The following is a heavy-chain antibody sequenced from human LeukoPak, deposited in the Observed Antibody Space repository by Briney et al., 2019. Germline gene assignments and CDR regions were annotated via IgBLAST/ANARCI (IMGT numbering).Heavy chain of an antibody. CDR3: ARPDDYGGKPAAFDI. CDR1: GYTFITYW. Sequence: PGESLKISCKGSGYTFITYWIGWVRQMPGKGLEWMGIIYPGDSDTRYSPSFQGQVTISADKSISTAYLQWSSLKASDTAMYYCARPDDYGGKPAAFDIWGQGTMVTVSS. CDR2: IYPGDSDT. D-gene: IGHD4-23*01. V-gene: IGHV5-51*01. J-gene: IGHJ3*02.